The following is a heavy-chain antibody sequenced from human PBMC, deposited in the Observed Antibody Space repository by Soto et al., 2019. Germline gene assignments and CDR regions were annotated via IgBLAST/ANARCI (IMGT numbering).Heavy chain of an antibody. CDR3: ARDGGAY. Sequence: QVQLVESGGGVVQPGRSLRLSCAASGFTFSSYAMHWVRRAPGKGLEWMAVMSYGGSNKYYADSVKGRFTISRDNSKNTLYLQMNSLRPEDTALYYGARDGGAYWGQGTLVIVSS. D-gene: IGHD3-16*01. V-gene: IGHV3-30-3*01. J-gene: IGHJ4*02. CDR2: MSYGGSNK. CDR1: GFTFSSYA.